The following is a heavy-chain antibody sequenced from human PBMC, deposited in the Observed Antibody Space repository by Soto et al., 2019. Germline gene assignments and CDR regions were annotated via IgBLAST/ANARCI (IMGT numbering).Heavy chain of an antibody. Sequence: VGSLRLSCSASGFTFSSYDMHWVRQGPGKGLEWVSAIGTAGDTNYAGSVKGRFTISRENAKNSLYLQMNSLRAGDTAIYFCARAIGPTLFDYWGQGTLVTVS. J-gene: IGHJ4*02. CDR1: GFTFSSYD. D-gene: IGHD3-22*01. CDR2: IGTAGDT. V-gene: IGHV3-13*04. CDR3: ARAIGPTLFDY.